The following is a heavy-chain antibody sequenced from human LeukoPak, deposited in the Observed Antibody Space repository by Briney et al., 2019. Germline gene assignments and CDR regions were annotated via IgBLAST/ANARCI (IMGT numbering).Heavy chain of an antibody. V-gene: IGHV3-23*01. CDR3: AKRSIFGVEDTEFDY. J-gene: IGHJ4*02. Sequence: GGSLRLSCAASGFTFSSYAMSWVRQAPGKGLEWVSAIRGSGGSTDYADSVMGRFTISRDNSKNTLYLQMNSLRAEDTAVYYCAKRSIFGVEDTEFDYWGQGTLVTVSS. CDR2: IRGSGGST. CDR1: GFTFSSYA. D-gene: IGHD3-3*01.